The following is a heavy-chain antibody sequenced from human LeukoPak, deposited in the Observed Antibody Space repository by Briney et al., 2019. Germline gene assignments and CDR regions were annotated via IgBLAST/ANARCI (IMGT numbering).Heavy chain of an antibody. D-gene: IGHD3-3*01. CDR3: ATASGSSIFGVVLTPNWFDP. V-gene: IGHV4-39*06. CDR1: GGSVSSTSYY. J-gene: IGHJ5*02. Sequence: PSETLSLTCTVSGGSVSSTSYYWGWNRQPPGKGLEWIGSIYYSGTTYYNPSLKSRITISADTSKNQFTLKLSPVTAAATAVYRCATASGSSIFGVVLTPNWFDPWGERTLVTVSS. CDR2: IYYSGTT.